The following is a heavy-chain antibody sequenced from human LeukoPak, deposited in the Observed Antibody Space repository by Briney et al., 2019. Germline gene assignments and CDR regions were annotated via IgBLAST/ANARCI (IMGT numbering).Heavy chain of an antibody. D-gene: IGHD5-12*01. CDR2: INTNNGNT. Sequence: ASVKVSCKASGYIFTNYGMSWVRQAPGQGLEWMGWINTNNGNTNYAQNFRDTVTMTTDTSTNTAYMELRSLRSDDTAVYYCARFATTGGYWGQGTLVTVSS. J-gene: IGHJ4*02. CDR3: ARFATTGGY. CDR1: GYIFTNYG. V-gene: IGHV1-18*01.